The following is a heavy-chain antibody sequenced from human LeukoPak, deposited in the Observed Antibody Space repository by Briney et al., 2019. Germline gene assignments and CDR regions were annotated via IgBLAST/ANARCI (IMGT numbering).Heavy chain of an antibody. J-gene: IGHJ3*02. V-gene: IGHV3-64*01. CDR1: GFTFSSYA. CDR3: ARDRMYYDILTGYHPGDAFDI. D-gene: IGHD3-9*01. CDR2: ISSNGGST. Sequence: PGGSLRLSCAASGFTFSSYAMHWVRQAPGKGLEYVSAISSNGGSTYYANSVKGRFTISRDNSKNTLYLQMGSLRAEDMAVYYCARDRMYYDILTGYHPGDAFDIWGQGTMVTVSS.